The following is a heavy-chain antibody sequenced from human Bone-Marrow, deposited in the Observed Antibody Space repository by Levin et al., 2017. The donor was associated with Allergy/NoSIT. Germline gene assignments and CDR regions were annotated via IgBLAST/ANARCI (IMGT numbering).Heavy chain of an antibody. CDR2: ITGGGDTT. Sequence: ETLSLTCTASGFTFSSYAMTWVRQAPGKGLEWVSAITGGGDTTHYADSVKGRFTIARDNSKNTLYLQMNSLRAEDTAIYYCAKYREPTTPNFDYWGQGTLVTVSS. CDR1: GFTFSSYA. D-gene: IGHD1-26*01. V-gene: IGHV3-23*01. CDR3: AKYREPTTPNFDY. J-gene: IGHJ4*02.